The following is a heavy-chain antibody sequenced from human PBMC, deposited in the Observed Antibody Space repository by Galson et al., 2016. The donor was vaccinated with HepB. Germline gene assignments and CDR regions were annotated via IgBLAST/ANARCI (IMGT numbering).Heavy chain of an antibody. Sequence: SLRLSCAASGFTVSSNHMSWVRQAPGKGLEWVSVFYGGGTINYADSAKGRFTVSRENSENTLFLQMNSLRADDTAVYYCARLRPEYNYAYDYWGQGTLVTASS. V-gene: IGHV3-53*01. CDR2: FYGGGTI. CDR1: GFTVSSNH. J-gene: IGHJ4*02. D-gene: IGHD5-18*01. CDR3: ARLRPEYNYAYDY.